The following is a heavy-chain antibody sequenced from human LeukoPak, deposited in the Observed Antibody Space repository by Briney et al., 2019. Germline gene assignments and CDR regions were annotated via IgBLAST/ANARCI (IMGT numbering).Heavy chain of an antibody. V-gene: IGHV4-34*01. CDR3: ASEVVVVPAAPHPYFDL. CDR1: GGSFSGYY. D-gene: IGHD2-2*01. Sequence: PSETLSLTCAAYGGSFSGYYLSWIRQPPGKGLEWIGEINHSGSTNYYPSLKNRGTITVDTSKNQFSLKLSFVIAADTAVYYCASEVVVVPAAPHPYFDLWGRGTLVTVSS. CDR2: INHSGST. J-gene: IGHJ2*01.